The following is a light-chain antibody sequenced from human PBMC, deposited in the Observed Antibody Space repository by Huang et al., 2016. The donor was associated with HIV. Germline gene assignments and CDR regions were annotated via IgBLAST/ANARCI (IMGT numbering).Light chain of an antibody. Sequence: DTQMTQSLFTLSASVGDRVTITCRASQSISTWLAWYQQKPGKAPKLLIDKASTLESGVPSCIAGRGSETEITLTISRLQPDVFATYCCQQYNSYWTFGRGTKVEIK. CDR2: KAS. CDR3: QQYNSYWT. J-gene: IGKJ1*01. CDR1: QSISTW. V-gene: IGKV1-5*03.